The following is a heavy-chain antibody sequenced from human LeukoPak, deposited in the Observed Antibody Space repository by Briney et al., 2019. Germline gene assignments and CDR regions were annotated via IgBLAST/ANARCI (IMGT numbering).Heavy chain of an antibody. J-gene: IGHJ4*02. V-gene: IGHV3-7*01. D-gene: IGHD3-22*01. Sequence: PGGSLRLSCAASGFTFSSYWMSWVRQAPGKGLKWVANIKQDGSEKYYVDSVKGRFTISRDNAKNSLYLQMNSLRAEDTAVYYCARDVKYYYDSSGYYAWGQGTLVTVSS. CDR2: IKQDGSEK. CDR3: ARDVKYYYDSSGYYA. CDR1: GFTFSSYW.